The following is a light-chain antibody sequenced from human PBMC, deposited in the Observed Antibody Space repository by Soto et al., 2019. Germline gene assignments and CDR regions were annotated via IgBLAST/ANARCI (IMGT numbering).Light chain of an antibody. V-gene: IGKV3-11*01. J-gene: IGKJ1*01. Sequence: EIVLTQSPATLSLSPGERATLSCRASQSVSSYLAWYQQKPGQAPRLLIYDASNRATGIPARFSGSGSGTDFTLTISSLEPEVFAVYYCQQRSNWQGTFGQGTKVEIK. CDR3: QQRSNWQGT. CDR1: QSVSSY. CDR2: DAS.